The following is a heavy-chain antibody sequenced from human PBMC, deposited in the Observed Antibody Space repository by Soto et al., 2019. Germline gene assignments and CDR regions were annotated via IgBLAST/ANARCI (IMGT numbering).Heavy chain of an antibody. J-gene: IGHJ4*02. D-gene: IGHD3-16*02. V-gene: IGHV4-39*01. CDR2: IYYSGST. Sequence: PSETLSLTCTVSGGSISSSSYYWGWIRQPPGKGLEWIGSIYYSGSTYYNPSLKSRVTISVDTSKNQFSLKLSSVTAADTAVYYCARLSDYDYVWGSYRYSYFDYWGQGTLVTVSS. CDR3: ARLSDYDYVWGSYRYSYFDY. CDR1: GGSISSSSYY.